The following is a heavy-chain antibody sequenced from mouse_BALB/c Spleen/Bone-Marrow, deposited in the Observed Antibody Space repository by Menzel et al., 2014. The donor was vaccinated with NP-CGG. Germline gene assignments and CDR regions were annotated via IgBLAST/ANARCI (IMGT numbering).Heavy chain of an antibody. V-gene: IGHV1-69*01. J-gene: IGHJ3*01. D-gene: IGHD2-14*01. CDR2: IDTSDSYT. CDR1: GHTFTDYW. Sequence: VQLVESGAELVMPGASVKMSCKASGHTFTDYWMHWVKQRPGRGLEWIGAIDTSDSYTSYNQKFKGKATLTVDESSSTAYMQLSSLTSEDSAVYYCARSDYRFDPLPYWGQGTLVTVSA. CDR3: ARSDYRFDPLPY.